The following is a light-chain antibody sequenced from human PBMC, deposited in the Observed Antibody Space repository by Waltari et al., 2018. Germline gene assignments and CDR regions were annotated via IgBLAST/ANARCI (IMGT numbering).Light chain of an antibody. V-gene: IGKV3-20*01. J-gene: IGKJ1*01. CDR3: QKYVNLPAT. CDR1: QRVSKV. CDR2: DAT. Sequence: ARQRVSKVIAWYRQGHCQAPRLRISDATLSATGIPDRFRGRGSGTDFSLTISRLEPEDFAVYYCQKYVNLPATFGQGTKLEIK.